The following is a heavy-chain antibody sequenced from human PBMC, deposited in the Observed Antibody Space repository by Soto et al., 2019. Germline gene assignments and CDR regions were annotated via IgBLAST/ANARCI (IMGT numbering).Heavy chain of an antibody. CDR1: GFTFSTYG. CDR3: ATELGEYCTCGSCYYLDY. J-gene: IGHJ4*02. V-gene: IGHV3-30*03. Sequence: QVQLVESGLGVVQPGRSLRLSCAASGFTFSTYGMHWVRQAPGKGLEWVAVISYDGSNKYYADSVKGRFTISRDNSKNALSPQKNSLRAEDTAVYYCATELGEYCTCGSCYYLDYWDQGTLVTVYS. D-gene: IGHD2-15*01. CDR2: ISYDGSNK.